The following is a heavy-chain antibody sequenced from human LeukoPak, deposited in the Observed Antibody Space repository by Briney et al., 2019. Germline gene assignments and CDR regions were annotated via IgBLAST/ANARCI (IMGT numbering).Heavy chain of an antibody. D-gene: IGHD6-6*01. CDR1: GGSISSGSYY. J-gene: IGHJ6*03. Sequence: PSETLSLTCTVSGGSISSGSYYWSWIRQPPGKGLEWIGYIYYSGSTKYNPSLKSRVTISVDTSKNQFSLRLSPVTAADTAVYYCARDWGVSARPGYMDVWGKGTTVTVSS. CDR2: IYYSGST. CDR3: ARDWGVSARPGYMDV. V-gene: IGHV4-61*01.